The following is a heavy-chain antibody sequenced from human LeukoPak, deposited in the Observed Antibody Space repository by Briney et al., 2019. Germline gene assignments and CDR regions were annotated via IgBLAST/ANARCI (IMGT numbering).Heavy chain of an antibody. CDR2: IYTSGST. CDR1: GGSISSYY. Sequence: PSETLSLTCTVSGGSISSYYWSWIRQPAGKGLEWIGRIYTSGSTNYNPSLKSRVTMSVDTSKNQFSLKLGSVTAADTAVYYCARDRYYDSSGYFKSYYYYYYMDVWGKGTTVTVSS. J-gene: IGHJ6*03. V-gene: IGHV4-4*07. CDR3: ARDRYYDSSGYFKSYYYYYYMDV. D-gene: IGHD3-22*01.